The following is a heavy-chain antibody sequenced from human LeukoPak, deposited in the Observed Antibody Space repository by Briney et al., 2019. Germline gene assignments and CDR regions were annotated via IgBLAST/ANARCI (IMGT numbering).Heavy chain of an antibody. Sequence: ASVKVSCKASGYTFTSYDINWVRQAPGQGLEWMGWISAYNGNTNYAQKLQGRVTMTTDTSTSTAYMELRSLRSDDTAVYYCARGGIAVAGRYYYYGMDVWGQGTTVTVSS. CDR1: GYTFTSYD. D-gene: IGHD6-19*01. V-gene: IGHV1-18*01. J-gene: IGHJ6*02. CDR2: ISAYNGNT. CDR3: ARGGIAVAGRYYYYGMDV.